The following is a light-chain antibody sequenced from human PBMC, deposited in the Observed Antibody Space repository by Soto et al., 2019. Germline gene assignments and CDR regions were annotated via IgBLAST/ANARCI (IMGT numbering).Light chain of an antibody. CDR3: DIWHVSLRGAV. CDR1: SSNIGTNY. CDR2: DNN. Sequence: QSVLTQPPSVSAATGQQVTISCSGSSSNIGTNYVSWYQQLPGTVPTLLIYDNNKRPSGIPDRFSAAKSGTSATLDITGLQIGDEAVYCCDIWHVSLRGAVFGGGTK. J-gene: IGLJ2*01. V-gene: IGLV1-51*01.